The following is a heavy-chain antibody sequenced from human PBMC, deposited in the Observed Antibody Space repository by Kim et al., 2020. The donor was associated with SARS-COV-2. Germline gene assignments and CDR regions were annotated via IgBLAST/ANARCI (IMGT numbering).Heavy chain of an antibody. CDR2: IRSKAYGGTT. D-gene: IGHD3-3*01. CDR3: TRDVKAREGTIFGVVSLYYYYYGMDV. J-gene: IGHJ6*02. V-gene: IGHV3-49*03. CDR1: GFTFGDYA. Sequence: GGSLRLSCTASGFTFGDYAMSWFRQAPGKGLEWVGFIRSKAYGGTTEYAASVKCRFTISRDDSKSIAYLQMNSLKTEDTAVYYCTRDVKAREGTIFGVVSLYYYYYGMDVWGQGTTVTVSS.